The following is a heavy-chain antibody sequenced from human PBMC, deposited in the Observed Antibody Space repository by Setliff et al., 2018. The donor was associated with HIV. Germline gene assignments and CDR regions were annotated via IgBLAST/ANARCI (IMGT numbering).Heavy chain of an antibody. Sequence: GGSLRLSCAASGFTFSSYGMHWVRQAPGKGLEWVSSISGTGLNTYYSDSVKGRFAISRGNSKDTLYLQMNSLRAEDTALYYCARASVGVWGSYPDWGQGTLVTVS. D-gene: IGHD3-16*02. J-gene: IGHJ4*02. CDR3: ARASVGVWGSYPD. CDR2: ISGTGLNT. CDR1: GFTFSSYG. V-gene: IGHV3-23*01.